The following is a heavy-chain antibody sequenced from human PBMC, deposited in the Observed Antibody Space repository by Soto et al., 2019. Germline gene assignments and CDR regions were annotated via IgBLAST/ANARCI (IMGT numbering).Heavy chain of an antibody. V-gene: IGHV3-48*01. CDR1: GFTFSSYS. CDR3: ATLGLWSGYYVSWYFDL. D-gene: IGHD3-3*01. J-gene: IGHJ2*01. CDR2: ISSSSSTI. Sequence: EVQLVESGGGLVQPGGSLGLSCAASGFTFSSYSMNWVRQAPGKGLEWVSYISSSSSTIYYADSVKGRFTISRDNAKNSLYLQMNSLRAEDTAVYYCATLGLWSGYYVSWYFDLWGRGTLVTVSS.